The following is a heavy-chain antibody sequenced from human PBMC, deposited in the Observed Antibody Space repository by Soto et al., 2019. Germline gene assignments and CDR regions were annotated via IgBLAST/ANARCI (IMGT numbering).Heavy chain of an antibody. J-gene: IGHJ4*02. CDR2: IIPIFGTA. Sequence: QVQLVQSGAEEKKPGSSVKVSCKASGGTFSSYAISWVRQAPGQGLEWMGGIIPIFGTANYAQKFQGRVTITADKSTSTAYMELSSLRSEDTAVYYCARDLSEKGNYYDSSGYYNWGQGTLVTVSS. D-gene: IGHD3-22*01. CDR1: GGTFSSYA. CDR3: ARDLSEKGNYYDSSGYYN. V-gene: IGHV1-69*06.